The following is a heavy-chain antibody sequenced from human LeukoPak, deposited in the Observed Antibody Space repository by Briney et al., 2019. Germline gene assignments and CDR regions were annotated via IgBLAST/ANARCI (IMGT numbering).Heavy chain of an antibody. CDR3: ARVSSIGIAVAGIVDI. V-gene: IGHV3-30-3*01. J-gene: IGHJ3*02. CDR1: GFTFSSYA. D-gene: IGHD6-19*01. CDR2: ISYDGSNK. Sequence: GGSLRLSCAASGFTFSSYAMHWVRQAPGKGLEWVAVISYDGSNKYYADSVKGRFTISRDNSKNTLYLQMNSLRAEDTAVYYCARVSSIGIAVAGIVDIWGQGTMVTVSS.